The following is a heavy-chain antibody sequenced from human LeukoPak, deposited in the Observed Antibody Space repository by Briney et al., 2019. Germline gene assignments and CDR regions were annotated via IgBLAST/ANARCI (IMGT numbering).Heavy chain of an antibody. Sequence: PSETLSLTCTVSGGSIGRSSYYWGWIRQPPGKGLEWIGYIYYSGSTNYNPSLKSRVTISVDTSKNQFSLKLSSVTAADTAVYYCARDGSGGYPPFDYWGQGTLVTVSS. CDR2: IYYSGST. D-gene: IGHD3-10*01. CDR1: GGSIGRSSYY. V-gene: IGHV4-61*01. CDR3: ARDGSGGYPPFDY. J-gene: IGHJ4*02.